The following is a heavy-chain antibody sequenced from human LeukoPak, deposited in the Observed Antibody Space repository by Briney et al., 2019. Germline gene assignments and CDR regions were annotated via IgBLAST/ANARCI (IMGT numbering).Heavy chain of an antibody. CDR3: ARPPNYSNYGGYFYYYMDV. J-gene: IGHJ6*03. D-gene: IGHD4-11*01. CDR1: GYTFTSYD. V-gene: IGHV1-8*01. Sequence: ASVKVSCKASGYTFTSYDINWVRQATGQGLEWMGWINPNSGNTGYAQKFQGRVTMTRNTSISTAYMELSGLRSEDTAVYYCARPPNYSNYGGYFYYYMDVWGKGTTVAVSS. CDR2: INPNSGNT.